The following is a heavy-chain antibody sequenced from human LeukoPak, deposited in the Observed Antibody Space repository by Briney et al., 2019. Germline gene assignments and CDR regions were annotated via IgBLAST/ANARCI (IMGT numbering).Heavy chain of an antibody. CDR2: INHSGST. V-gene: IGHV4-34*01. J-gene: IGHJ4*02. Sequence: SETLSLTCAVYGGSFSGYYWSWIRQPPGKGLEWIGEINHSGSTNYNPSLKSRVTISVDTSKNQFSLKLSSVTAADTAVYYCARAARYCTNGVCHGRYYFDYWGQGTLVTVSS. D-gene: IGHD2-8*01. CDR3: ARAARYCTNGVCHGRYYFDY. CDR1: GGSFSGYY.